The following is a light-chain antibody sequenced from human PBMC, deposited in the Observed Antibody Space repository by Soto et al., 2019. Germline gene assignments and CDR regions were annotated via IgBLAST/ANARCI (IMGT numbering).Light chain of an antibody. CDR3: QQRSNWPRSIT. J-gene: IGKJ5*01. CDR1: QSVSSF. V-gene: IGKV3-11*01. CDR2: DAS. Sequence: EIGLTQSLATLSLSAGERATLSCRAGQSVSSFLACYQQKPGQAPRLLIYDASNRATGIPARFSGSGSGTDFTLTISSLEPEDFAVYYCQQRSNWPRSITFGQGTRLEI.